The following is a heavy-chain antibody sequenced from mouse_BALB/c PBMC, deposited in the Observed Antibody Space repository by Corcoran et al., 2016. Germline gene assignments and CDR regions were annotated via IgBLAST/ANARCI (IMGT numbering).Heavy chain of an antibody. V-gene: IGHV14-3*02. Sequence: EVQLPQSGAELVKPGASVKLSCTASGFNIKDTYMHWVKQRPEQGLEGSGRIDPANGNTKYDPKFQGKATITTDTTSNTAYLQLSSLTSEDTAVYYCANWDWYFDVWGAGTTVTVSS. D-gene: IGHD4-1*01. CDR1: GFNIKDTY. CDR2: IDPANGNT. CDR3: ANWDWYFDV. J-gene: IGHJ1*01.